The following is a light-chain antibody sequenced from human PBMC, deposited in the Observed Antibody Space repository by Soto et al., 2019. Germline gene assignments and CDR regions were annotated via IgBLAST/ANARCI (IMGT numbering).Light chain of an antibody. CDR1: QSVSSSF. J-gene: IGKJ1*01. Sequence: EIVLTQSPGTLSSSPGERATLSCRASQSVSSSFLAWYQQKPGQAPRLLIYGASRRATGIPDRFSGSGSGTDFTLTISRLEPEDFAVYYCQQYGSPTVTSGQGTKVDIK. CDR2: GAS. CDR3: QQYGSPTVT. V-gene: IGKV3-20*01.